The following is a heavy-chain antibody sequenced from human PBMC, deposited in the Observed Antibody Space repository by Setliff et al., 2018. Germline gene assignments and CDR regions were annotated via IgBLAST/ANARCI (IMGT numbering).Heavy chain of an antibody. V-gene: IGHV4-39*01. CDR1: GGSISSSSYY. Sequence: SETLSLTCTVSGGSISSSSYYWGWIRQPPGKGLEWIGSIYYSGSTYYNPSLKSRVTISVDTSKNQFSLKLSSVTAADTAVYYCARQGCGGGSCYSPWYYYYYMDVWGKGTTVTVSS. CDR3: ARQGCGGGSCYSPWYYYYYMDV. J-gene: IGHJ6*03. CDR2: IYYSGST. D-gene: IGHD2-15*01.